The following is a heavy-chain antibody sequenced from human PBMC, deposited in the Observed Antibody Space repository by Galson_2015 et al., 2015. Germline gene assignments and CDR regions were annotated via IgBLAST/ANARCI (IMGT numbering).Heavy chain of an antibody. CDR3: ARVGGVVVPAARPFDY. Sequence: SETLSLTCTVSGGSVSSGSYYWSWIRQPPGKGLEWIGYICYSGSTNYNPSLKSRVTISVDTSKNQFSLKLSSVTAADTAVYYCARVGGVVVPAARPFDYWGQGTLVTVSS. J-gene: IGHJ4*02. V-gene: IGHV4-61*01. CDR2: ICYSGST. D-gene: IGHD2-2*02. CDR1: GGSVSSGSYY.